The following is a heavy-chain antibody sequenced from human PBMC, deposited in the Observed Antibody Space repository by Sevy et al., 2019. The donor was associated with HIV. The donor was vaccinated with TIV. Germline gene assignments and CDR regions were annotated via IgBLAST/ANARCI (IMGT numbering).Heavy chain of an antibody. Sequence: GGSLRLSCAASGFTFSNYGIHWVRQAPGKGLEWVAFIRYDGSNEYYVDSVKGRFTISRDISKSTLYLQMNSLRAEDTAVYYCAKVYYYDSGTVIPRGMDVWGQGTTVTVSS. CDR2: IRYDGSNE. D-gene: IGHD3-10*01. V-gene: IGHV3-30*02. CDR1: GFTFSNYG. CDR3: AKVYYYDSGTVIPRGMDV. J-gene: IGHJ6*02.